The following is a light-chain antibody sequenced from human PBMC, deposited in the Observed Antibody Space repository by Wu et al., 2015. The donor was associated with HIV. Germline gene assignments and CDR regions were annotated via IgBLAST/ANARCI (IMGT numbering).Light chain of an antibody. Sequence: EIVMTQSPATLSASPGESATLSCRASQSVSSKLAWYQQKPGQAPRLLIYGVSTRATDIPARFSGSGSGTEFTLTISSIHSEDFAVYYCQQYNNWVTFGQGTRVEI. CDR2: GVS. J-gene: IGKJ1*01. CDR1: QSVSSK. CDR3: QQYNNWVT. V-gene: IGKV3-15*01.